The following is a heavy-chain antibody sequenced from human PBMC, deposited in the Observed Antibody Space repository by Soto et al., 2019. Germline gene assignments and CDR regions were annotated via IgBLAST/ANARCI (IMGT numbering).Heavy chain of an antibody. CDR2: VNGANGVT. CDR1: RYTFNADA. CDR3: ARINSGTHRYDAVDM. J-gene: IGHJ3*02. Sequence: QVQLVQSGAEVKPPGALVKVSCRTSRYTFNADALHWVRQAPGQALEWMGWVNGANGVTKFSQKFQGRPTITRDTFATTAHMELSSLRSEDTAVYFCARINSGTHRYDAVDMWGHGTTVTVAS. V-gene: IGHV1-3*01. D-gene: IGHD1-26*01.